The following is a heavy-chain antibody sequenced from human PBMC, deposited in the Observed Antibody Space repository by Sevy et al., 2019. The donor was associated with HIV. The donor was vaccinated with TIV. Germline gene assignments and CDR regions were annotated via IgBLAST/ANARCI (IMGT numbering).Heavy chain of an antibody. CDR2: IKQDGSEK. V-gene: IGHV3-7*01. CDR3: ARGGGGSGSYRTIFDY. D-gene: IGHD3-10*01. J-gene: IGHJ4*02. Sequence: GGSLRLSCAASGFTFSSYWMSWVRQAPGKGLEWVANIKQDGSEKYYVDSVKGRFTISRDNAKNSLYLQMNGLRAEDTAVYYCARGGGGSGSYRTIFDYCGQGTLVTVSS. CDR1: GFTFSSYW.